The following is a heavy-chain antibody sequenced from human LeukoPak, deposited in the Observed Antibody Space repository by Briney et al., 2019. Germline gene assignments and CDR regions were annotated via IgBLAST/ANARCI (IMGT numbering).Heavy chain of an antibody. CDR2: IYSDGST. CDR3: AREKGRGVISPYYDY. J-gene: IGHJ4*02. Sequence: GGSLRLSCAASGLTVRNNFMSWVRQAPGRGLEWVSVIYSDGSTYYEDSVKGRFTIFRDTSKNTLPLQMNSLRVEDTAVYYCAREKGRGVISPYYDYWGQGTRVTVSS. V-gene: IGHV3-53*01. CDR1: GLTVRNNF. D-gene: IGHD3-10*01.